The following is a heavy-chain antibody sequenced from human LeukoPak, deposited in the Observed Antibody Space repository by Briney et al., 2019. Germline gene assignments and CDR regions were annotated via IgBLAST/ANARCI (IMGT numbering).Heavy chain of an antibody. D-gene: IGHD1-26*01. Sequence: ASVKVSCKASGGTFSSYAISWVRQAPGQGLEWMGWISAYNGNTNYAQKLQGRVTMTTDTSTSTAYMELRSLRSDDTAVYYCARGGGERGSYPNAFDIWGQGTMVTVSS. CDR1: GGTFSSYA. CDR2: ISAYNGNT. CDR3: ARGGGERGSYPNAFDI. J-gene: IGHJ3*02. V-gene: IGHV1-18*01.